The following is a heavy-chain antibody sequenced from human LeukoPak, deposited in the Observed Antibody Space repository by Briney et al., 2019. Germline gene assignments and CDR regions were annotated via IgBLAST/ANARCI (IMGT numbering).Heavy chain of an antibody. D-gene: IGHD3-9*01. CDR1: GFTFSSYG. V-gene: IGHV3-64*01. CDR2: ISSNGGST. J-gene: IGHJ4*02. CDR3: ARDFRAGLRYFDWLTDY. Sequence: GGSLRLSCAASGFTFSSYGMSWVRQAPGKGLEYVSAISSNGGSTYYANSVKGRFTISRDNSKNTLYLQMGSLRAEDMAVYYCARDFRAGLRYFDWLTDYWGQGTLVTVSS.